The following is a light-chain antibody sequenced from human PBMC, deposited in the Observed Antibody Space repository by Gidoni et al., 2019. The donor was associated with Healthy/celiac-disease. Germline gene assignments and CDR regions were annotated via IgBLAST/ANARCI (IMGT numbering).Light chain of an antibody. J-gene: IGKJ1*01. CDR1: QGIRND. Sequence: AIQLTQSPSSLSASVGDRVTITCRASQGIRNDLGWYQQKPGKAPKLLIYAASSLQSGVPSRFSGSGSGTDFTLTSSSLQPEDFATYYCLQDYNLWTFGQGTKVEIK. CDR2: AAS. CDR3: LQDYNLWT. V-gene: IGKV1-6*01.